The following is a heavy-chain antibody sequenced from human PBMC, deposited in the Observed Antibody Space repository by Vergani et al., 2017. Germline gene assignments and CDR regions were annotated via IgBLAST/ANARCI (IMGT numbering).Heavy chain of an antibody. CDR3: AREGLDGSGN. CDR2: INHSGST. J-gene: IGHJ4*02. D-gene: IGHD3-10*01. V-gene: IGHV4-34*01. Sequence: QVQLQQWGAGLLKPSETLSLTCAVYGGSFSGYYWSWIRQPPGKGLEWIGEINHSGSTNYNPSLKSRVTISVDPSKNQFSLKLSSVTAADTAVYYCAREGLDGSGNWGQGTLVTVSS. CDR1: GGSFSGYY.